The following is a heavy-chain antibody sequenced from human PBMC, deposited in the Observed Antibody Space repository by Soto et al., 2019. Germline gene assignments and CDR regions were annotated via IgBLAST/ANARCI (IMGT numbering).Heavy chain of an antibody. Sequence: PGGSLRLSCAASGFTFNIYAMSWVRQAPGKGPEWVSAIGGIDRNTYYADSVKGRFTISRDDSKNTLYLQMNSLRAEDTAVYYCAKEGRPTNLDYWGQGTPVPVSS. J-gene: IGHJ4*02. CDR1: GFTFNIYA. CDR2: IGGIDRNT. V-gene: IGHV3-23*01. CDR3: AKEGRPTNLDY.